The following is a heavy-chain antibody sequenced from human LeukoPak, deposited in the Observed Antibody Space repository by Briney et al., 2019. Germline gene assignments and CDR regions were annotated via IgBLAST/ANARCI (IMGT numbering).Heavy chain of an antibody. V-gene: IGHV1-18*01. CDR3: ARSMVRGVMLLNYYYYYMDV. J-gene: IGHJ6*03. CDR1: GYTFNTYG. Sequence: GASVKVSCKASGYTFNTYGITWVRQAPGQGLEWMGWISGYNGKTKYAQKLQGRVTMTTDTSTSTAYMELRSLRSDDTAVYYCARSMVRGVMLLNYYYYYMDVWGEGTTVTVSS. CDR2: ISGYNGKT. D-gene: IGHD3-10*01.